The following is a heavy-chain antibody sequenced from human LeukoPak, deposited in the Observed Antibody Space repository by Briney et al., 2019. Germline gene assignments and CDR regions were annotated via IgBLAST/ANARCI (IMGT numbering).Heavy chain of an antibody. V-gene: IGHV3-7*01. D-gene: IGHD3/OR15-3a*01. CDR1: GFTFSRFW. J-gene: IGHJ4*02. CDR2: IKQDGSEK. CDR3: ARDSVIYGY. Sequence: GGSLRLSCVASGFTFSRFWMNWVRQAPGKGLEWVANIKQDGSEKHYVDSVKGRFTVSRDNAKNSLYLQMSSLRAEDTAVYYCARDSVIYGYWGQGTLVTVSS.